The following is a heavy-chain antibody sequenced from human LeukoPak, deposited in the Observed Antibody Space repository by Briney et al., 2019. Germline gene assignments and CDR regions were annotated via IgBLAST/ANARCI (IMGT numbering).Heavy chain of an antibody. Sequence: GGSLRLSCLTSGFTLSTNAMSWVRQAPGKGLEWVSAISGSDGSTYYADSVKGRFTISRDNSKNTLYLQMNSLSAEDTAVYYCEKDLGGSGDYRPYWGQGSVVTVSS. CDR3: EKDLGGSGDYRPY. J-gene: IGHJ4*02. V-gene: IGHV3-23*01. D-gene: IGHD2-21*02. CDR1: GFTLSTNA. CDR2: ISGSDGST.